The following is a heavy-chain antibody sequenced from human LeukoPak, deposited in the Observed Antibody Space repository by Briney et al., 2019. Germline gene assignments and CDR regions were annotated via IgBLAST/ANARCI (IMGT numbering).Heavy chain of an antibody. CDR2: IYTSGST. V-gene: IGHV4-61*02. J-gene: IGHJ3*02. CDR1: GGSISSGSYY. Sequence: SETLSLTCTVSGGSISSGSYYWSWIRKPAGKGLEWIGRIYTSGSTNYNPSLKSRVTISVDTSKNQFSLKLSSVTAADTAVYYCARDRDYGGIDAFDIWGQGTMVTVSS. CDR3: ARDRDYGGIDAFDI. D-gene: IGHD4-23*01.